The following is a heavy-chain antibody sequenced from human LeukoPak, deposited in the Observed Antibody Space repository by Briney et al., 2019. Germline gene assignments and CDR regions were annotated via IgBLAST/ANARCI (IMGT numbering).Heavy chain of an antibody. J-gene: IGHJ3*02. CDR3: ARENRYFDWSRAFDI. CDR2: IIPIFDSA. D-gene: IGHD3-9*01. Sequence: ASVKVSCKASGGTFSSYAISWVRQAPGQGLEWMGGIIPIFDSANYAQKFQGRVTITADGSTSTAYMELSSLRSEDTAVYYCARENRYFDWSRAFDIWGQGTMVTVSS. CDR1: GGTFSSYA. V-gene: IGHV1-69*13.